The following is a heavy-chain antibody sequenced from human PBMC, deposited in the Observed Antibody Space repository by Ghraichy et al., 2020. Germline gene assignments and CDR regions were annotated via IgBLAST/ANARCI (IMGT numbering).Heavy chain of an antibody. D-gene: IGHD4-17*01. V-gene: IGHV3-48*03. CDR1: GFSFRNYA. J-gene: IGHJ5*02. CDR3: ARDLYYGDYVFP. Sequence: GSLRLSCAASGFSFRNYAMNWVRQAPGKGLEWVSHISSSGSTKYYADSVKGRFTISRDNAKNSLFLQMNSLRAEDTATYYCARDLYYGDYVFPWGQGTLVTVSS. CDR2: ISSSGSTK.